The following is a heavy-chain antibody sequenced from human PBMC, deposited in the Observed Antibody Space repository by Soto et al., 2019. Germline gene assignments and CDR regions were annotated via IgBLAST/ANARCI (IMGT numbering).Heavy chain of an antibody. V-gene: IGHV1-3*01. CDR3: ARDGARITVFGVVYYFDY. D-gene: IGHD3-3*01. Sequence: QVQLVQSGAAVKKPGASVKVSCKASGYTFSSHAMHWVRKAPGQRLEWMGWINAGNGNTKYSQNFQGRVAITRDTSASTAYMELRSLRSEDTAVYYCARDGARITVFGVVYYFDYWGQGTLVTVSS. CDR2: INAGNGNT. CDR1: GYTFSSHA. J-gene: IGHJ4*02.